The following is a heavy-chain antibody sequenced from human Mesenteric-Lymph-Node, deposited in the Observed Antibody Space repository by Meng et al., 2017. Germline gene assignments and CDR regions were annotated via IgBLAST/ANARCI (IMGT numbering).Heavy chain of an antibody. J-gene: IGHJ3*02. V-gene: IGHV3-23*01. CDR1: GFTFSSYA. Sequence: GGSLRLSCAASGFTFSSYAMSWVRQAPGKGLEWVSIISGSGGSTYYADSVKGRFTISRDNAKNTLYLQMNSLRAEDTAVYYCARGTGIAKGWSPGAFDIWGQGTMVTVSS. D-gene: IGHD6-13*01. CDR3: ARGTGIAKGWSPGAFDI. CDR2: ISGSGGST.